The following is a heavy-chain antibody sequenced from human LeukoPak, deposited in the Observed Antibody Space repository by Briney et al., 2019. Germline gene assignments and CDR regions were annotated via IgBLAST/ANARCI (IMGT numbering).Heavy chain of an antibody. CDR3: AKENYDYVWGSYRYSYYYYYMDV. CDR2: ISGRGGSI. CDR1: GFTFCIYG. D-gene: IGHD3-16*02. J-gene: IGHJ6*03. Sequence: GGSLRLSCAASGFTFCIYGMSCVRQAPGEGLECVSAISGRGGSIYYRDSVRGRYTISRDNSKYTLYLQINSLRAEDKAVYYCAKENYDYVWGSYRYSYYYYYMDVWGKGTTVTISS. V-gene: IGHV3-23*01.